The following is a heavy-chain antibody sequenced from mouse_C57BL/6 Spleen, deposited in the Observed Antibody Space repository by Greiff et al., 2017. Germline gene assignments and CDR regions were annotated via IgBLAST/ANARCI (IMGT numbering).Heavy chain of an antibody. J-gene: IGHJ2*01. CDR1: GYTFTSYW. CDR3: ARLGYYGSSYYYFDY. D-gene: IGHD1-1*01. V-gene: IGHV1-52*01. CDR2: IDPSDSET. Sequence: VQLQQPGAELVRPGSSVKLSCKASGYTFTSYWMHWVKQRPIQGLEWIGNIDPSDSETHYNQKFKDKATLTVDKSSSTAYMQLSSLTSEDSAVYYCARLGYYGSSYYYFDYWGQGTTLTVSS.